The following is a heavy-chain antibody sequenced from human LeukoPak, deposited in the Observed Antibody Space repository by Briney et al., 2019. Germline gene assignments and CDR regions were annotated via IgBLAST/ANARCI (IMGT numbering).Heavy chain of an antibody. CDR1: GGSINSSSYY. CDR2: IYYSGST. V-gene: IGHV4-39*07. Sequence: SETLSPTCTVPGGSINSSSYYWGWIRQPPGKGLEWIGSIYYSGSTYYNPSLKSRVTISVDTSKNQFSLKLSSVTAADTAVYYCARVGRGATSAFDYWGQGTLVTVSS. D-gene: IGHD1-26*01. CDR3: ARVGRGATSAFDY. J-gene: IGHJ4*02.